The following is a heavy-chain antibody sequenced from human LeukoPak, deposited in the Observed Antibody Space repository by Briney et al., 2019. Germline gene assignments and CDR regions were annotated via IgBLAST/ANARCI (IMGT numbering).Heavy chain of an antibody. CDR2: INPSGGTT. V-gene: IGHV1-46*01. CDR1: GYTFTSYY. CDR3: ARGCGIQVWTPLFDY. D-gene: IGHD5-18*01. J-gene: IGHJ4*02. Sequence: ASVKVPCKASGYTFTSYYVHWVRQAPGQGLEWMGIINPSGGTTSYAQKFQGRVTMTRDTSTSTVYMELSSLRSEDTAVYYCARGCGIQVWTPLFDYWGQGTLVAVSS.